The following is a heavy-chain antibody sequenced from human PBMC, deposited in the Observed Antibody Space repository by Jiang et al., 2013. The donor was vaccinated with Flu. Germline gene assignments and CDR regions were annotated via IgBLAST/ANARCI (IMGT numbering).Heavy chain of an antibody. D-gene: IGHD3-10*01. CDR3: AHRLHYYGSGNYRSGWFDP. Sequence: QTLTLTCTFSGFSLYTSGVGVGWIRQSPGKALEWLAVIYWDDYKRFSPSLRSRLTITKDTSTNQVVLTMTNMDPVDTGTYYCAHRLHYYGSGNYRSGWFDPWGQGTLVTVSS. J-gene: IGHJ5*02. CDR2: IYWDDYK. CDR1: GFSLYTSGVG. V-gene: IGHV2-5*02.